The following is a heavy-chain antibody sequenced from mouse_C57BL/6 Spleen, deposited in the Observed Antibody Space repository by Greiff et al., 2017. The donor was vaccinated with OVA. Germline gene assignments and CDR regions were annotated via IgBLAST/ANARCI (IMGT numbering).Heavy chain of an antibody. CDR1: GYTFTDYY. V-gene: IGHV1-26*01. J-gene: IGHJ3*01. D-gene: IGHD4-1*01. CDR2: IIPNNGGT. Sequence: VQLQQSGPELVKPGASVKISCKASGYTFTDYYMNWVKQSHGKSLEWIGDIIPNNGGTSYNQKFKGKATLTVDKSSSTAYMELRSLTSEDSAVYYCAREGDWETWFAYWGQGTLVTVSA. CDR3: AREGDWETWFAY.